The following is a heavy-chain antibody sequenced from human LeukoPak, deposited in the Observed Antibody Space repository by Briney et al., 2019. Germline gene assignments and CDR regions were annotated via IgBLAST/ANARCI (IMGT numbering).Heavy chain of an antibody. CDR3: AKGLGVQWELLWAYYFDY. CDR2: ISGSGGST. Sequence: GGSLRLSCAASGFTFSSYAMSWVRQAPGKGLEWVSAISGSGGSTYYADSVKGRFTISRDKSKNTLYLQMNSLRAEDTAVYYCAKGLGVQWELLWAYYFDYWGQGTLVTVSS. D-gene: IGHD1-26*01. CDR1: GFTFSSYA. J-gene: IGHJ4*02. V-gene: IGHV3-23*01.